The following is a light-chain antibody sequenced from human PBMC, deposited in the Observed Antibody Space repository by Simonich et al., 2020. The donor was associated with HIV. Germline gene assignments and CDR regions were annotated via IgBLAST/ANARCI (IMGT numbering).Light chain of an antibody. V-gene: IGKV1-12*01. CDR1: QGISSW. CDR2: AAS. Sequence: DLQMTQSPSSVSASVGDRVTITCRASQGISSWLAWSQQKPGKAPKLLIYAASSLQSGVPSRFSGSGSGTDFTLTISSLQPEDFATYYCQQANSFPLTFVGGTKVEIK. CDR3: QQANSFPLT. J-gene: IGKJ4*01.